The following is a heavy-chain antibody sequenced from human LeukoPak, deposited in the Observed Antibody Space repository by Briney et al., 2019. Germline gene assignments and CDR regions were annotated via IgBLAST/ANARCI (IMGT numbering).Heavy chain of an antibody. J-gene: IGHJ6*03. CDR1: GGSISSSSYY. Sequence: SETLSLTCTVSGGSISSSSYYWGWIRQPPGKGLEWIGSIYYSGSTYYNPSLKSRVTISVDTSKNQFSLKLSSVTAADTAVYYCARQITYYDFWSGYPYYYYYMDVWGKGTTVTVSS. CDR2: IYYSGST. V-gene: IGHV4-39*01. D-gene: IGHD3-3*01. CDR3: ARQITYYDFWSGYPYYYYYMDV.